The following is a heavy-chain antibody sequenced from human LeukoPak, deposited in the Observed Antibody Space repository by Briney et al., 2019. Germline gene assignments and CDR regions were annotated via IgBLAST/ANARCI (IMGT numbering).Heavy chain of an antibody. CDR1: GYTFTGYY. D-gene: IGHD3-3*01. CDR2: INPNSGGT. J-gene: IGHJ5*02. V-gene: IGHV1-2*02. CDR3: ARSHGGITIRNWFDP. Sequence: VASVKVSCKASGYTFTGYYMHWVRQAPGQGLEWMGWINPNSGGTNYAQKFQGRVTMTRDTSISTAYMELSRLRSDDTAVYYCARSHGGITIRNWFDPWGQGTLVTVSS.